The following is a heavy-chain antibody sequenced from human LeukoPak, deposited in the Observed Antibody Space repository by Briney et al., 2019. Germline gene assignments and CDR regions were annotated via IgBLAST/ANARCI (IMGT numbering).Heavy chain of an antibody. CDR3: AKEGSYSGSRFDY. CDR2: ISGGGDDK. D-gene: IGHD1-26*01. J-gene: IGHJ4*02. Sequence: GGSLRLSCAASGFTFSSYAMSWVRQAPGKGLEWVSFISGGGDDKYYADSVGGRFTMSRDNSKNTLFLQMNSLRGEDTAVYYCAKEGSYSGSRFDYWGQGSLVTVSS. V-gene: IGHV3-23*01. CDR1: GFTFSSYA.